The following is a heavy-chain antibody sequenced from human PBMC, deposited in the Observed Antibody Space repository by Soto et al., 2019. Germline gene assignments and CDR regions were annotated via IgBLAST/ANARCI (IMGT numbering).Heavy chain of an antibody. J-gene: IGHJ4*02. V-gene: IGHV3-33*01. CDR3: AREWRPDPTSQFDY. CDR1: GFTFSSYG. Sequence: GGSLRLSCAASGFTFSSYGMHWVRQAPGKGLEWVAVIWYDGSNKYYADSVKGRFTISRDNSKNTLYLQMNSLRAEDTAVYYCAREWRPDPTSQFDYWGQGTLVTVSS. D-gene: IGHD1-1*01. CDR2: IWYDGSNK.